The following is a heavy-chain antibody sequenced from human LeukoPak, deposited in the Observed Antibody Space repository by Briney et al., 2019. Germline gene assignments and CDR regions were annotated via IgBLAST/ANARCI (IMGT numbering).Heavy chain of an antibody. CDR2: ISASGDTT. J-gene: IGHJ4*02. CDR1: GFTFINFG. V-gene: IGHV3-23*01. Sequence: GGSLRLSCAASGFTFINFGMTWVRQAPGKGLEWVAGISASGDTTYYADSVKGRFTISRDNAKNSLYLQMNSLRAEDTAVYYCATLTVASSFDYWGQGTLVTVSS. D-gene: IGHD6-19*01. CDR3: ATLTVASSFDY.